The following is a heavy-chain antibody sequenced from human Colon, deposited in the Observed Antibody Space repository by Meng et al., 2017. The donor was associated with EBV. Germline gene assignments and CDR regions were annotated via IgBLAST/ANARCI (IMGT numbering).Heavy chain of an antibody. J-gene: IGHJ4*02. V-gene: IGHV4-30-4*01. CDR3: ASFDHIPRRNYFDY. CDR2: IHHSGSA. D-gene: IGHD2-21*01. Sequence: QGGLQESGPGLVEPSQTLSPTCTVSGGSMSSGNYYWSWIRQPPGKGLEWIGYIHHSGSAYYNPSLKSRVSISVDTSKNQFSLNLNSMTAADTAVYYCASFDHIPRRNYFDYWGQGTLVTVSS. CDR1: GGSMSSGNYY.